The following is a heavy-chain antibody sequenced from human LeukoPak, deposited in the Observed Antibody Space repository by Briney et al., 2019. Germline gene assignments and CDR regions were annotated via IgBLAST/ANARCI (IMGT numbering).Heavy chain of an antibody. CDR3: ARLGMIVVVNAFDY. V-gene: IGHV4-61*02. CDR1: GGSISSGSYY. Sequence: PSQTLSLTCTVSGGSISSGSYYWSWIRQPAGKGLEWIGRIYTSGSTNYNPSLKSRVTISVDTSKNQFSLKLSSVTAADTAVYYCARLGMIVVVNAFDYWGQGTLVTVSS. CDR2: IYTSGST. D-gene: IGHD3-22*01. J-gene: IGHJ4*02.